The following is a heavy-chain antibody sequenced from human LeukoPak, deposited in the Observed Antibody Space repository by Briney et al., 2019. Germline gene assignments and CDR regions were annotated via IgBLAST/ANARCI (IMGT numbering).Heavy chain of an antibody. CDR2: ISGSSDYT. CDR3: AKDRAIVGATGFDY. Sequence: SGGYLRLSCAASGFTFSSYAMTRVRQAPGKGLEWVSSISGSSDYTNYAGSVKGRFTISRDNSKNTLYLQMNSLRAEDTAVYYCAKDRAIVGATGFDYWGQGTLVTVSS. D-gene: IGHD1-26*01. J-gene: IGHJ4*02. V-gene: IGHV3-23*01. CDR1: GFTFSSYA.